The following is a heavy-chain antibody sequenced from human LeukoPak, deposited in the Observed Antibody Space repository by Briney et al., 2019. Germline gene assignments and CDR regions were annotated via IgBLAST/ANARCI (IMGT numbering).Heavy chain of an antibody. CDR2: IYPSGTT. V-gene: IGHV4-4*07. CDR1: GASINTYS. Sequence: RPSETLSLTCTVSGASINTYSWTWIRQPAGKGLEWIGRIYPSGTTNYSPSLKSRLTMSIDTSKSQFSLNLSSVTAADTAVYYCARDLDLRYCSIATCSGNWFDPWGQGTLVTVSS. J-gene: IGHJ5*02. CDR3: ARDLDLRYCSIATCSGNWFDP. D-gene: IGHD2-2*01.